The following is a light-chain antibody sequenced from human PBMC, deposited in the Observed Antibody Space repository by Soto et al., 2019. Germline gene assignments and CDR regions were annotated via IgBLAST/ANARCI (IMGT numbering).Light chain of an antibody. CDR3: QQYGSSLWT. V-gene: IGKV3-20*01. CDR1: QSVSSSD. J-gene: IGKJ1*01. CDR2: GTS. Sequence: ETVLTQSPGTLSLSPGERATLSCRASQSVSSSDLAWYQQKPGQAPRLLIYGTSTRATGIPDRFSGSGSGTDSTLTISRLEPEDFAVYYCQQYGSSLWTFGQGTKVDIK.